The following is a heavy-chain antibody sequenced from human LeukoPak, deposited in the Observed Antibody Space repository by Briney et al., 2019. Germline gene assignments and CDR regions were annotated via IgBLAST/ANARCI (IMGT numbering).Heavy chain of an antibody. Sequence: GGSLRLSCAASGFTSSDYYMSWIRQAPGKGLEWVSYISSSGSTIYYADSVKGRFTISRDNAKNSLYLQMSSLRAEDTAVYYCARGTGDGYNLGDFDYWGQGTLATVSS. D-gene: IGHD5-24*01. CDR3: ARGTGDGYNLGDFDY. J-gene: IGHJ4*02. CDR2: ISSSGSTI. V-gene: IGHV3-11*01. CDR1: GFTSSDYY.